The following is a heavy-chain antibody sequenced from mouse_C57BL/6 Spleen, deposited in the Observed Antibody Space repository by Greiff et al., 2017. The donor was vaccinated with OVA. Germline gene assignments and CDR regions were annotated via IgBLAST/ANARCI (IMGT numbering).Heavy chain of an antibody. CDR3: ARHLTGTFYYAMDY. CDR2: IWSDGST. D-gene: IGHD4-1*01. J-gene: IGHJ4*01. Sequence: VKVVESGPGLVAPSQSLSITCTVSGFSLTSYGVHWVRQPPGKGLEWLVVIWSDGSTTYNSALKSRLSISKDNSKSQVFLKMNSLQTDDTAMYYWARHLTGTFYYAMDYWGKGTSVTVSS. CDR1: GFSLTSYG. V-gene: IGHV2-6-1*01.